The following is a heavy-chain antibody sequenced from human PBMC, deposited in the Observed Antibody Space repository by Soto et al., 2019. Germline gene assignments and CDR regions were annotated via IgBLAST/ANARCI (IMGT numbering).Heavy chain of an antibody. CDR1: GFTFTNYY. J-gene: IGHJ4*02. V-gene: IGHV1-18*01. D-gene: IGHD1-1*01. CDR2: ISAYSGNT. CDR3: ARGDTYYVNWYFDY. Sequence: QVQLVQSGAEVKKPGASVKVSCKTSGFTFTNYYINWVRQAPGQGLEVMGWISAYSGNTNYAQNLQGMVTMPTDTSASTAYLELRSLRSDDTAVYFCARGDTYYVNWYFDYWGQGTLVTVSS.